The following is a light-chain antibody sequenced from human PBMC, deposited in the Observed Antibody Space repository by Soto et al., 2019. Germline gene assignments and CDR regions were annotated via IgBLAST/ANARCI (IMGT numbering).Light chain of an antibody. CDR2: GIS. J-gene: IGKJ5*01. Sequence: EVGRTMIPAALGVSPGEIATLSCRASQSVNSNYLAWYQQKPGQAPRLLIYGISKRATDIPDRFSGSGSGTEFTLTISSLQPEDCVTDCCQLPGQWLIPFCDVARLEI. CDR3: QLPGQWLIP. V-gene: IGKV3D-15*01. CDR1: QSVNSN.